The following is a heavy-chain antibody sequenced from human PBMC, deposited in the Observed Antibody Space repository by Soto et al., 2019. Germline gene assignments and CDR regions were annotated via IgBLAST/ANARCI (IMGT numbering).Heavy chain of an antibody. V-gene: IGHV4-39*01. J-gene: IGHJ4*02. CDR2: IYYSGST. CDR1: GGSISSSSYY. D-gene: IGHD6-19*01. Sequence: SETLSLTCTVSGGSISSSSYYWGWIRQPPGKGLEWIGSIYYSGSTYYNSSLKSRVTISVDTSKNQFSLKLSSVTAADTAVYYCARGRRDTVAGFDYWGQGTLVTVSS. CDR3: ARGRRDTVAGFDY.